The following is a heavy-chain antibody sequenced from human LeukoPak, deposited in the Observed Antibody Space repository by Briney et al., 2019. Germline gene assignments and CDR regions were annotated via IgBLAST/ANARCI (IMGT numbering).Heavy chain of an antibody. CDR1: GGSISSYY. CDR3: ARHFFWSGLEYYFDY. V-gene: IGHV4-59*08. Sequence: PSETLSLTCTVPGGSISSYYWSWIRQPPGKGLEWIGYIYYSGSTNYNPSLKSRVTISVDTSKNQFSLKLSSVTAADTAVYYCARHFFWSGLEYYFDYWGQGTLVTVSS. CDR2: IYYSGST. D-gene: IGHD3-3*01. J-gene: IGHJ4*02.